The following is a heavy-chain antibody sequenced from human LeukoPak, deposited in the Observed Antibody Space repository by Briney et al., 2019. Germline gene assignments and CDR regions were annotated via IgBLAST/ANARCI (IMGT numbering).Heavy chain of an antibody. D-gene: IGHD2-15*01. J-gene: IGHJ4*01. CDR1: GFTFSSYA. V-gene: IGHV3-30-3*01. CDR3: ARGSVGTPPPFDY. Sequence: GGSLRLSCAASGFTFSSYAIHWVRQAPGKGLDWVALISYDGSGQFYADSVKGRFTISRDSSTLYLQMNSLRGEDTAMYYCARGSVGTPPPFDYCGQGTLVTVSS. CDR2: ISYDGSGQ.